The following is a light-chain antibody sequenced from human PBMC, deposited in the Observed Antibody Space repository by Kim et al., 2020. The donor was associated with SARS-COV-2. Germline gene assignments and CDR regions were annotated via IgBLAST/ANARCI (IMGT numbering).Light chain of an antibody. CDR1: ELGAIY. J-gene: IGLJ2*01. CDR2: QHT. Sequence: VSPGQTASISCSGDELGAIYACQYQQQTGPSPVLFIYQHTTRPSGIPERVSGSNSATSVTLTVSGTQTMAEADYYCQAWDSTTVVFGGGTQLTVL. V-gene: IGLV3-1*01. CDR3: QAWDSTTVV.